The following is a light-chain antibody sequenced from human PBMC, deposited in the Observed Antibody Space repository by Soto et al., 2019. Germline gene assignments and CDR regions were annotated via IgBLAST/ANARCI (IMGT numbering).Light chain of an antibody. CDR1: QSVSSSH. CDR2: GAS. V-gene: IGKV3-20*01. J-gene: IGKJ4*01. CDR3: QQYNDWVT. Sequence: EIVLPQSPGTLSLCPGQRATLSCRASQSVSSSHLAWYQQKPGQAPRLLIYGASTRATGIPGRFSGSGSGTEFTLTISYLRPEDSAVYFCQQYNDWVTVGGGTKVEIK.